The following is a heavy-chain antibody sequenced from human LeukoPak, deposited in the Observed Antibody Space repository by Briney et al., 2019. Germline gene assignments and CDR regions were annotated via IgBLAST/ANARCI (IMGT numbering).Heavy chain of an antibody. J-gene: IGHJ4*02. CDR3: ARGSGSSWYEIDPPFDY. CDR1: GGSISSYY. Sequence: PSETLSLTCTVSGGSISSYYWSWIRQPAGKGLEWIGRIYTSGSTNYNPSLKSRVTMSVDTSKNQFSLKPSSVTAADTAVYYCARGSGSSWYEIDPPFDYWGQGTLVTVSS. D-gene: IGHD6-13*01. CDR2: IYTSGST. V-gene: IGHV4-4*07.